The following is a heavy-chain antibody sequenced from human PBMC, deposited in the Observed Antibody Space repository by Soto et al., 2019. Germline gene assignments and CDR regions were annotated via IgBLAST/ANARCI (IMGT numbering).Heavy chain of an antibody. V-gene: IGHV5-51*01. Sequence: GESLKISCKGSGYSFTSYWIGWVRQMPGKGLEWMGIIYPGDSDTRYSPPFQGQVTTSADKSISTAYLQWSSLKASDTAMYYRARLSRVYYGSGIGYYMDVWGKGTTVTVSS. CDR1: GYSFTSYW. CDR2: IYPGDSDT. D-gene: IGHD3-10*01. J-gene: IGHJ6*03. CDR3: ARLSRVYYGSGIGYYMDV.